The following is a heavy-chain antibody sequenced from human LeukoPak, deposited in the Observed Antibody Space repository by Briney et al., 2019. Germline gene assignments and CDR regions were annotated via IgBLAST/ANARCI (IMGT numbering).Heavy chain of an antibody. CDR2: ISGSGGST. CDR3: GKVYCSGGSCYPGTGAFDI. D-gene: IGHD2-15*01. V-gene: IGHV3-23*01. Sequence: PGGSLRLSCAASGFTFSSYAMSWVRQAPGKGLEWVSAISGSGGSTYYADSVKGRFTISRDNSKNTLYLQMNSLRAEDTAVYYCGKVYCSGGSCYPGTGAFDIWGQGTMVTVSS. CDR1: GFTFSSYA. J-gene: IGHJ3*02.